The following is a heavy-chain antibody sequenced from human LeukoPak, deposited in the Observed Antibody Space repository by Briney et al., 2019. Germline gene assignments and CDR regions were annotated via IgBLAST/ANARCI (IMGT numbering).Heavy chain of an antibody. Sequence: ASVKVSCKASGYTFTSHYMHWVRQAPGQGLEWMGIINPSGGSTSYAQKFQGRVTMTRDTSTSTVYMELSSLRSEDTAVYYCAREFRQWLVRGNFDYWGQGTLVTVSS. CDR1: GYTFTSHY. CDR3: AREFRQWLVRGNFDY. V-gene: IGHV1-46*01. D-gene: IGHD6-19*01. CDR2: INPSGGST. J-gene: IGHJ4*02.